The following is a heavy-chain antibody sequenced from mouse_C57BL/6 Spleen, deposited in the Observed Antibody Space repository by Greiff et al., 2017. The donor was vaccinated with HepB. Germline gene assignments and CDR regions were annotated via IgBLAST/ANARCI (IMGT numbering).Heavy chain of an antibody. J-gene: IGHJ3*01. CDR2: INPGSGGT. CDR1: GYAFTNYL. CDR3: ARAYDGYYEGWFAY. V-gene: IGHV1-54*01. D-gene: IGHD2-3*01. Sequence: VKLMESGAELVRPGTSVKVSCNASGYAFTNYLIEWVKQRPGQGLEWIGVINPGSGGTNYNEKFKGKATLTADKSSSTAYMQLSSLTSEDSAVYFCARAYDGYYEGWFAYWGQGTLVTVSA.